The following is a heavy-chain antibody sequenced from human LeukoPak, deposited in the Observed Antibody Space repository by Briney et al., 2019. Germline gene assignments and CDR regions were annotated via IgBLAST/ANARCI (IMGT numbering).Heavy chain of an antibody. V-gene: IGHV5-51*01. D-gene: IGHD5-18*01. CDR2: IYPGDSDT. J-gene: IGHJ4*02. CDR3: ARRGYSYGVEYYFDY. CDR1: GYSFTSYW. Sequence: GESLKISCKGSGYSFTSYWIGWVRQMPGKGLEWMGIIYPGDSDTRYSPSFQGQVTISADKSISTAYLQWSSLKASDTAMYYCARRGYSYGVEYYFDYWGQGTLVTVSS.